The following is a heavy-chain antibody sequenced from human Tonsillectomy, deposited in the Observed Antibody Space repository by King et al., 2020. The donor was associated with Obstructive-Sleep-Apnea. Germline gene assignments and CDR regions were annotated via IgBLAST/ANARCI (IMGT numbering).Heavy chain of an antibody. V-gene: IGHV3-33*01. Sequence: VQLVQSGGGVVQPGRSLRLSCAASGFTFNIYGMHGVRQAPGKGLGGVAVICDDGSNTYYAESVKGRFTGSRDNSKKMLYLQMNSLRAEETAVYYCTRYYFDSSGFGGMDVWGQGTTVTVSS. CDR2: ICDDGSNT. D-gene: IGHD3-22*01. J-gene: IGHJ6*02. CDR3: TRYYFDSSGFGGMDV. CDR1: GFTFNIYG.